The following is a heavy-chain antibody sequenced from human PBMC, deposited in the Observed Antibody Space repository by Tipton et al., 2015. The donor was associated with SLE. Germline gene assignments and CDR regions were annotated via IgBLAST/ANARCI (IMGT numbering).Heavy chain of an antibody. CDR1: GGSVSSDKW. CDR3: ATYASQHYFDF. Sequence: TLSLTCDVSGGSVSSDKWWSWVRQSPGKGLEWIGEIHRRGSTNYNPSLKSRVTISEDTSKNQFSLKVTSVTAADTAVYYCATYASQHYFDFWGQGILVTVSS. CDR2: IHRRGST. V-gene: IGHV4-4*02. J-gene: IGHJ4*02. D-gene: IGHD2-2*01.